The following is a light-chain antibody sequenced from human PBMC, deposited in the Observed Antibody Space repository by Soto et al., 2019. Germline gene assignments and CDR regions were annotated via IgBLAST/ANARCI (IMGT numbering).Light chain of an antibody. V-gene: IGKV3-11*01. CDR1: QSVTSY. CDR3: QQRSNWPPMYT. CDR2: DAS. Sequence: EIVLTQSPGTLSLSPGERATLSCRASQSVTSYLAWYQQKPGQAPRLLIYDASNRATGIPARFSGSGSGTDFTLTISSLGPEDFAVYYCQQRSNWPPMYTSGQGTEVHIK. J-gene: IGKJ2*01.